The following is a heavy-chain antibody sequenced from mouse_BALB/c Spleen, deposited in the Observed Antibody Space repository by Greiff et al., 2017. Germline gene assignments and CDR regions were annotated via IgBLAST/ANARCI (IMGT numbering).Heavy chain of an antibody. D-gene: IGHD6-1*01. CDR1: GYTFTSYW. J-gene: IGHJ4*01. V-gene: IGHV1-7*01. Sequence: QVQLQQSGAELVKPGASVKMSCTASGYTFTSYWMHWVKQRPGQGLEWIGYINPSTGYTEYNQKFKDKATLTADKSSSTAYMQLSSLTSEDSAVYYCQGRDYWGQGTSVTVSS. CDR2: INPSTGYT. CDR3: QGRDY.